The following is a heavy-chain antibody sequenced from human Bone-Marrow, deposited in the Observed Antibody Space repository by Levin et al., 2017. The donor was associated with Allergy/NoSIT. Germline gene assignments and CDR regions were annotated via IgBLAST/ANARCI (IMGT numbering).Heavy chain of an antibody. D-gene: IGHD3-22*01. Sequence: SETLSLTCTVSGGSISGSPYYWTWIRQPPGKGLEWIGYIYDSGSNSYNPSLKSRLTISMDTVKNQFSLRLTSVTAADTAVYYCARGSYYEVRRSAGAFDIWGQGTIVTVSS. CDR1: GGSISGSPYY. V-gene: IGHV4-61*01. CDR3: ARGSYYEVRRSAGAFDI. CDR2: IYDSGSN. J-gene: IGHJ3*02.